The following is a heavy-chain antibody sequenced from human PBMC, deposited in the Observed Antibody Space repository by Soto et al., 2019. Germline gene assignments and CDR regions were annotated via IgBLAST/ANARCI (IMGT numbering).Heavy chain of an antibody. CDR2: IYWDGDK. CDR1: GFSLSTSGAA. Sequence: QINLIESGPTLVKPTQTLTLTCTFSGFSLSTSGAAVGWVRQPPGRALEWLALIYWDGDKRYNASLGNRLIITKATSMNQVVLTLTNVDPADTATYYCAHRATMTIFGLIIDNGIWFDPWGQGTRVIVSS. J-gene: IGHJ5*02. D-gene: IGHD3-3*01. CDR3: AHRATMTIFGLIIDNGIWFDP. V-gene: IGHV2-5*02.